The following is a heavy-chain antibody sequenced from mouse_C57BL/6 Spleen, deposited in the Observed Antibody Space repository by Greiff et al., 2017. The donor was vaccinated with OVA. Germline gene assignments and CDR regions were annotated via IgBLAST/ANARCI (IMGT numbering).Heavy chain of an antibody. CDR2: IRNKANGYTT. Sequence: EVMLVESGGGLVQPGGSLSLSCAASGFTFTDYYMSWVRQPPGKALEWLGFIRNKANGYTTEYSASVKGRFTISRDNSQSILYLQMNALRAEDSATYYCARYRRGYDGYYFDYWGQGTTLTVSS. D-gene: IGHD2-2*01. CDR1: GFTFTDYY. CDR3: ARYRRGYDGYYFDY. J-gene: IGHJ2*01. V-gene: IGHV7-3*01.